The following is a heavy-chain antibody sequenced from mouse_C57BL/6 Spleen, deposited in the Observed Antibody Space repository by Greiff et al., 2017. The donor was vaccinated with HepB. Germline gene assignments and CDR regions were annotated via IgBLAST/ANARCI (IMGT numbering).Heavy chain of an antibody. V-gene: IGHV1-4*01. CDR1: GYTFISYT. J-gene: IGHJ4*01. Sequence: QVQLKESGAELARPGASVKMSCKASGYTFISYTMHWVKQRPGQGLEWIGYINPSSGYTKYNQKFKDKATLTADKSSSTAYMQLSSLTSEDSAVYYCARDDYGAMDYWGQGTSVTVSS. D-gene: IGHD2-4*01. CDR2: INPSSGYT. CDR3: ARDDYGAMDY.